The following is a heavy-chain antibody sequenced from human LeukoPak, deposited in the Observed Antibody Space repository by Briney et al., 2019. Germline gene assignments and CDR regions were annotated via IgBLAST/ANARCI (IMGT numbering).Heavy chain of an antibody. D-gene: IGHD3-10*01. CDR3: AKGRTYYGSGSYAFHD. CDR1: GFTFSSYG. Sequence: HPGGSLRLSCAASGFTFSSYGMHWVRQAPGKGLEWVAFIRYDGSNKYYADSVKGRFTISRDNAKNSLYLQMNSLRAEDTALYYCAKGRTYYGSGSYAFHDWGQGTLVTVSS. J-gene: IGHJ4*02. CDR2: IRYDGSNK. V-gene: IGHV3-30*02.